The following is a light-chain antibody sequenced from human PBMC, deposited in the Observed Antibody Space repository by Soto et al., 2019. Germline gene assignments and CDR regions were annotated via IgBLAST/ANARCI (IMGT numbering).Light chain of an antibody. CDR2: EVT. V-gene: IGLV2-14*01. CDR1: SSDVGGYSY. Sequence: QSALTQPASVSGSPGQSITISCTGTSSDVGGYSYVSWYQQHPGKAPKLMIFEVTNRPSGVSSRFSGSKSGNTASLTISGLQTEDEATYYCGSSTDTDTLVIFGGGTKLTVL. J-gene: IGLJ2*01. CDR3: GSSTDTDTLVI.